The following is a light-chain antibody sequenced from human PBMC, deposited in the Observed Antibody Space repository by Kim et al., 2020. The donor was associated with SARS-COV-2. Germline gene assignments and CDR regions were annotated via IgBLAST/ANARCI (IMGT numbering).Light chain of an antibody. J-gene: IGKJ4*01. CDR2: RAS. CDR3: QQYGTYPLS. Sequence: DIQMTQSPFTLSASIGDRVTITCRASQSVNSWLAWYQQKPGKAPKLLIYRASNLESGVPSRFSGGVSGTEFTLTITSLQPDDFATYYCQQYGTYPLSLGGGTKVDIK. CDR1: QSVNSW. V-gene: IGKV1-5*03.